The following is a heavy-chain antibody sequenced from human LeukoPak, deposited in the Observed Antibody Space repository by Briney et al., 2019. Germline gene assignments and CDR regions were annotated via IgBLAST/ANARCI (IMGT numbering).Heavy chain of an antibody. CDR1: GFTFSSYG. D-gene: IGHD3-22*01. CDR2: IRYDGSNK. CDR3: AKDGGGTMIPYPTGLAYYSDY. Sequence: GGSLRLSCAASGFTFSSYGMHWVRQAPGKGLEWVAFIRYDGSNKYYADSVKGRFTISRDNSKNTLYLQMNSLRAEDTAVYYCAKDGGGTMIPYPTGLAYYSDYWGQGTLVTVSS. J-gene: IGHJ4*02. V-gene: IGHV3-30*02.